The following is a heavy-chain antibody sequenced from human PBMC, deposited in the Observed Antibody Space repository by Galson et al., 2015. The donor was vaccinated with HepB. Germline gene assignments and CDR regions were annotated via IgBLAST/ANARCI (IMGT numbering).Heavy chain of an antibody. Sequence: SLRLSCAGTGFTFSNAWMARVRQAPGKGLEWVGRIRSKSDGGTAVYAEPVKGRFTMSRDDSKNTLYLQMTSLKTEDTAVYYCTTDLGSWAQGTLVTVS. CDR3: TTDLGS. CDR2: IRSKSDGGTA. CDR1: GFTFSNAW. J-gene: IGHJ4*02. D-gene: IGHD1-26*01. V-gene: IGHV3-15*01.